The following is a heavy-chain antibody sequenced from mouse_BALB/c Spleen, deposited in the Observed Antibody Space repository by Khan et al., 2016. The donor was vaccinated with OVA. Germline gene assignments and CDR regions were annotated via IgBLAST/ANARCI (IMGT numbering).Heavy chain of an antibody. Sequence: VQLKQSGPELMKPGASVKISCKASGYSFTSYYIHWMIESHGTSLEWIGYIDPFSGATTYNQKFKGKATLTVDKSSNTAYIHLRNLTSEDSAVYYCTRHGYVARFTYWGQGTLVTVSA. CDR1: GYSFTSYY. CDR3: TRHGYVARFTY. D-gene: IGHD2-2*01. V-gene: IGHV1-31*01. J-gene: IGHJ3*01. CDR2: IDPFSGAT.